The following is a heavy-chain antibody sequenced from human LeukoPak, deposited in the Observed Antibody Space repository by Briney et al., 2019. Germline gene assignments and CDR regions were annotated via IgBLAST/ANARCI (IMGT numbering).Heavy chain of an antibody. V-gene: IGHV4-34*01. D-gene: IGHD6-13*01. J-gene: IGHJ4*02. CDR1: GGSFSGYY. CDR3: ARGSSSHKEEEFDY. Sequence: PSETLSLTCAVYGGSFSGYYWSWIRQPPGKGLEWIGEINHSGSTNYNPSLKSRVTISVDTSKNQFSLKLSSVTAADTAVYYCARGSSSHKEEEFDYWGQGTLVTVSS. CDR2: INHSGST.